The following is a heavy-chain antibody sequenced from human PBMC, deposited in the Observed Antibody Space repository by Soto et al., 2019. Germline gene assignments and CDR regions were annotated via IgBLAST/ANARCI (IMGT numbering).Heavy chain of an antibody. Sequence: SETMSVTSTVAGGSISSYYWSWIRQPPGKGLEWIGYIYYSGSTNYNPSLKSRVTISVDTSKNQFSLKLSSVTAADTAVYYCARRYGGTFDYWGQGTLVTVSS. J-gene: IGHJ4*02. CDR1: GGSISSYY. CDR2: IYYSGST. V-gene: IGHV4-59*08. CDR3: ARRYGGTFDY. D-gene: IGHD2-15*01.